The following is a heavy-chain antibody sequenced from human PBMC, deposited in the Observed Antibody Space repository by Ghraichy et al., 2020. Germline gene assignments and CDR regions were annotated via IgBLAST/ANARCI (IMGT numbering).Heavy chain of an antibody. CDR1: GGSISSYY. J-gene: IGHJ4*02. D-gene: IGHD3-16*01. Sequence: SETLSLTCTVSGGSISSYYWSWIRQPAGKGLEWIGRIYTSGSPHSNPSLKSRVTMSLDTSKNPFSLKLGSVTAADPAVYSGARGSAEFERPYYFDSWGQGTLVTGSS. CDR2: IYTSGSP. V-gene: IGHV4-4*07. CDR3: ARGSAEFERPYYFDS.